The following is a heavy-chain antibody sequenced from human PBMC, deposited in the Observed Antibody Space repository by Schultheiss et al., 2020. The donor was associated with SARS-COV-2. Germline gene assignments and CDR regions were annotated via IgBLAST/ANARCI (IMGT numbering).Heavy chain of an antibody. CDR2: ISGYNGYT. CDR3: AATVRLGELSLGS. J-gene: IGHJ5*02. D-gene: IGHD3-16*02. Sequence: GESLKISCKTSGYTFTSHGISWVRQAPGQGFEWMGWISGYNGYTNYAQKFQERVTITRDMSTSTAHMELRSLRIEDTAVYYCAATVRLGELSLGSWGQGTLVTVSS. CDR1: GYTFTSHG. V-gene: IGHV1-18*04.